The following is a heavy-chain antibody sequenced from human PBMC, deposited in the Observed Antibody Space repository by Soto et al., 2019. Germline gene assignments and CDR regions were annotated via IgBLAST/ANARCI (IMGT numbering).Heavy chain of an antibody. J-gene: IGHJ4*02. CDR2: ISAYNGNT. CDR1: GYTYTSYG. D-gene: IGHD3-10*01. Sequence: ASVKVSCKASGYTYTSYGISWVRQAPGQGLEWMGWISAYNGNTKNAQKLQGRVTMTTDTSTSTAYMELRSLRSDDTAVYYCARTVDFKDYAGSGIPRCVGYWSQGT. CDR3: ARTVDFKDYAGSGIPRCVGY. V-gene: IGHV1-18*01.